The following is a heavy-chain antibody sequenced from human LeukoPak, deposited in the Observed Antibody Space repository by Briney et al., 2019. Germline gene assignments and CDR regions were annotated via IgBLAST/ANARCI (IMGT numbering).Heavy chain of an antibody. CDR3: ARESDMTYYYGMDV. Sequence: GGSLRLSCAASGFTFSSYSMNWVRQAPGKELEWVSYISSSSSTIYYADSVKGRFTISRDNAKNSLYLQMNSLRDEDTAVYYCARESDMTYYYGMDVWGQGTTVTVSS. CDR2: ISSSSSTI. CDR1: GFTFSSYS. V-gene: IGHV3-48*02. J-gene: IGHJ6*02. D-gene: IGHD3-9*01.